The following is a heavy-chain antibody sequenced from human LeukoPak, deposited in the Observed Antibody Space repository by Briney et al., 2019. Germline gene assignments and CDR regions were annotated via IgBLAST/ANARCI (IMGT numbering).Heavy chain of an antibody. D-gene: IGHD2-2*01. Sequence: PSETLSLTCAVYSGSFGGYYWTWIRQPPGEGLEWIGEINQSGDTNYNPSLKSRLTISVDTSKNQFSLTLSSVTAADTAVYYCARGHVPSYCSSSSCYGWRAFDFWGQGTMVTVSS. CDR3: ARGHVPSYCSSSSCYGWRAFDF. J-gene: IGHJ3*01. V-gene: IGHV4-34*01. CDR2: INQSGDT. CDR1: SGSFGGYY.